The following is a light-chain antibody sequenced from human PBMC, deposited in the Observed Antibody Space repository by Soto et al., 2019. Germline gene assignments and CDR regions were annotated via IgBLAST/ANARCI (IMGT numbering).Light chain of an antibody. CDR2: EAS. J-gene: IGLJ2*01. V-gene: IGLV2-23*02. CDR1: SSDIGGYNL. CDR3: YSFAGSATFV. Sequence: QTVVTQPASVSGSPGQSITISCTGSSSDIGGYNLVSWYQQRPGKAPKLMIYEASKRPSGVSDRFSGSRSGNTASLTISALQPEDEADYSCYSFAGSATFVFGGGTKVTVL.